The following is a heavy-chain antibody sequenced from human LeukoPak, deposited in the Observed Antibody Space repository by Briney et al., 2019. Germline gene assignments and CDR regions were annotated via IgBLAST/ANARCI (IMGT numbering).Heavy chain of an antibody. Sequence: PSETLSLTCTVSGGSISSYYWSWIRQPAGKGLEWIGRIYTSGSTNYNPSLKSRVTMSVDTSKNQFSLKLSSVTAADTAVYYCARVNTIFGVVIIPYYYYYMDVWGKGTKVTVPS. CDR1: GGSISSYY. CDR2: IYTSGST. CDR3: ARVNTIFGVVIIPYYYYYMDV. V-gene: IGHV4-4*07. D-gene: IGHD3-3*01. J-gene: IGHJ6*03.